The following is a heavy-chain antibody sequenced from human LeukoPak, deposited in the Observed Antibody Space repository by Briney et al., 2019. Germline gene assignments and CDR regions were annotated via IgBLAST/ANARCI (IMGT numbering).Heavy chain of an antibody. V-gene: IGHV1-18*01. J-gene: IGHJ6*02. Sequence: ASVKVSCKASGYTFTSYGISWVRQAPGQGLEWMGWISAYNGNTNYAQKLQGRVIMTTDTSTSTAYMELRSLRFDDTAVYYCARDLVVVAATDYYGMDVWGQGTTVTVSS. CDR1: GYTFTSYG. D-gene: IGHD2-15*01. CDR2: ISAYNGNT. CDR3: ARDLVVVAATDYYGMDV.